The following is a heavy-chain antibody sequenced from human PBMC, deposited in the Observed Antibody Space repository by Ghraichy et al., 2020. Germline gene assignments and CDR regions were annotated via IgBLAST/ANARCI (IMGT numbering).Heavy chain of an antibody. CDR2: ISGSGGST. J-gene: IGHJ3*02. CDR1: GFTFSSYA. D-gene: IGHD2-2*01. V-gene: IGHV3-23*01. CDR3: AKPLGYCSSTSCPVARIRVPDAFDI. Sequence: GESLNISCAASGFTFSSYAMSWVRQAPGKGLEWVSAISGSGGSTYYADSVKGRFTISRDNSKNTLYLQMNSLRAEDTAVYYCAKPLGYCSSTSCPVARIRVPDAFDIWGQGTMVTVSS.